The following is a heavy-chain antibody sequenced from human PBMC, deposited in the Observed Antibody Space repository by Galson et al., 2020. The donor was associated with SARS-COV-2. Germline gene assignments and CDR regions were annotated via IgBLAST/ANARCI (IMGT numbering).Heavy chain of an antibody. CDR2: IYHSGST. CDR3: ARDRGVDGGISEDFDL. D-gene: IGHD2-15*01. Sequence: SDTLSLTCTVSGVSISSGYFWGWIRRPPEKGLEWIGLIYHSGSTYYNPSLKSRVTISVDTSKNQFSLKLTSVSAADTGVYDCARDRGVDGGISEDFDLWGRGTLVTVSS. V-gene: IGHV4-38-2*02. J-gene: IGHJ2*01. CDR1: GVSISSGYF.